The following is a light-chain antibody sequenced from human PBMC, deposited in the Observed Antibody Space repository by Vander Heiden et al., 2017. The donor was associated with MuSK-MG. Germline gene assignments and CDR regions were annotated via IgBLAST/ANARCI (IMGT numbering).Light chain of an antibody. Sequence: DVVMAQSPLSLPVTLGQPASISCRSSQSLVYSDGNTFLNSFQQRPGQSPRRLIYKVSNRDSGVPDRFSGSGSGTDFTLKISRVEAEDVGLYYCMQGTHWPWTFGQGTKVEIK. CDR2: KVS. V-gene: IGKV2-30*01. CDR3: MQGTHWPWT. CDR1: QSLVYSDGNTF. J-gene: IGKJ1*01.